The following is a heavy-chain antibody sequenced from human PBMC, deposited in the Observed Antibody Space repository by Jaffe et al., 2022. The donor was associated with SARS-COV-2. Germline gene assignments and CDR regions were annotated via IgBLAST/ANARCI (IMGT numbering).Heavy chain of an antibody. D-gene: IGHD3-22*01. J-gene: IGHJ4*02. V-gene: IGHV3-23*04. CDR2: ISGLGEYI. CDR3: ARRDYPHDTSGYYPFDY. CDR1: GFTFSSYA. Sequence: VQLVESGGDWVEPGGSLRLSCAASGFTFSSYALGWVRQASGKGLEWVSTISGLGEYIYYADSVKGRFSISRDNSKNTVFLQLSSLRADDTALYYCARRDYPHDTSGYYPFDYWGQGTLVTVSS.